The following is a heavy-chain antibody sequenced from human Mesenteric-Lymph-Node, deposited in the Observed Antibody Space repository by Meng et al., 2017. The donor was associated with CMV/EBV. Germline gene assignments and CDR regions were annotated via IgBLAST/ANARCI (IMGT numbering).Heavy chain of an antibody. CDR2: IYYSGST. CDR3: ARGDYDLYFGMDV. D-gene: IGHD3/OR15-3a*01. V-gene: IGHV4-39*07. J-gene: IGHJ6*02. CDR1: GGSISSSSYY. Sequence: SETLSLTCTVSGGSISSSSYYWGWIRQPPGKGLEWIGSIYYSGSTYYNPSLKSRVTISVDTSKNQFSLKLSSVTAADTAVYYCARGDYDLYFGMDVWGQGTTVTVSS.